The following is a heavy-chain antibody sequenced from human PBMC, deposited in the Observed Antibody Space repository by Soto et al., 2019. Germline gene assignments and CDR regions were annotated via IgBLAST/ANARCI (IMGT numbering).Heavy chain of an antibody. CDR2: INHSGST. V-gene: IGHV4-34*01. D-gene: IGHD3-16*01. Sequence: QVRLQQWGAGLLKPSETLSLTCAVYGGSFSGYYWSWIRQPPGKGLEWIGEINHSGSTSYNPSLKSRVTISVDTSKNLFSLKLSSVTAADTAVYYCAREGRLRGLNYWGQGTLVTVSS. CDR1: GGSFSGYY. J-gene: IGHJ4*02. CDR3: AREGRLRGLNY.